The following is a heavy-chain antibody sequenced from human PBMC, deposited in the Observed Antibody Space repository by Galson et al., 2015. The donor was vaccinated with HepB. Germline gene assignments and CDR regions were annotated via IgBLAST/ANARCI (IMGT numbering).Heavy chain of an antibody. V-gene: IGHV3-33*08. J-gene: IGHJ4*02. D-gene: IGHD3-22*01. CDR3: ARDDSSGSQSFFDY. CDR2: IWYDGSNK. CDR1: GFTFSSYG. Sequence: SLRLSCAASGFTFSSYGTHWVRQAPGKGLEWVAVIWYDGSNKYYADSVKGRFTISRDNSKNTLYLQMNSLRAEDTAVYYCARDDSSGSQSFFDYWGQGTLVTVSS.